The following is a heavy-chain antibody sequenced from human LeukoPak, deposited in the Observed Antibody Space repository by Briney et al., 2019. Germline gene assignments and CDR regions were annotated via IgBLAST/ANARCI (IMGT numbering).Heavy chain of an antibody. CDR3: ARDPISRVEPAAIGYFDY. CDR2: VSSSSSTI. V-gene: IGHV3-48*01. D-gene: IGHD2-2*01. Sequence: GGSLRLSCAASGFTFSSYSMNWVRQAPGKGLEWVSYVSSSSSTIYYADSVKGRFTISRDNSKNTLYLQMNSLRAEDTAVYYCARDPISRVEPAAIGYFDYWGRGTLVTVSS. J-gene: IGHJ4*02. CDR1: GFTFSSYS.